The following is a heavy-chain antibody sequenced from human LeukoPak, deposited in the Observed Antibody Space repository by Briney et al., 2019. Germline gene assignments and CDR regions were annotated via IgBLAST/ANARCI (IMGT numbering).Heavy chain of an antibody. CDR1: GGSISSSSYY. D-gene: IGHD1-26*01. CDR2: IYYSGST. V-gene: IGHV4-39*07. Sequence: SETLSLTCTVSGGSISSSSYYWGWIRQPPGKGLEWIGSIYYSGSTYYNPSLKSRVTISVDTSKRQFSLKLSSVTAADTAVYYCARLGGSSPPNAFDIWGQGTMVTVSS. CDR3: ARLGGSSPPNAFDI. J-gene: IGHJ3*02.